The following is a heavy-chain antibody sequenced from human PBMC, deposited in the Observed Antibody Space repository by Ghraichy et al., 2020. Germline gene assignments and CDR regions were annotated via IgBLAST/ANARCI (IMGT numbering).Heavy chain of an antibody. CDR1: GGSFSGYY. J-gene: IGHJ6*02. V-gene: IGHV4-34*01. Sequence: SETLSLTCAVYGGSFSGYYWSWIRQPPGKGLEWIGEINHSGSTNYNPSLKSRVTISVDTSKNQFSLKLSSVTTADTAVYYCARASPYYDFWSGSPYCYYGMDVCGQGKGVTVSS. CDR2: INHSGST. CDR3: ARASPYYDFWSGSPYCYYGMDV. D-gene: IGHD3-3*01.